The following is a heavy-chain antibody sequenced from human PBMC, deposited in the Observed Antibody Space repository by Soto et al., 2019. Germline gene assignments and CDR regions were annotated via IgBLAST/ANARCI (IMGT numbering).Heavy chain of an antibody. CDR3: EGGMGEWEENYYGMDV. V-gene: IGHV3-23*01. Sequence: GGSLRLSCAASGFTFSSYAMSWVRQAPGKGLEWVSAISGSGGSTYYADSVKGRFTISRDNSKNTLYLQMNSLRAEDTAVYYCEGGMGEWEENYYGMDVWGQGTTVTVSS. CDR2: ISGSGGST. J-gene: IGHJ6*02. CDR1: GFTFSSYA. D-gene: IGHD3-16*01.